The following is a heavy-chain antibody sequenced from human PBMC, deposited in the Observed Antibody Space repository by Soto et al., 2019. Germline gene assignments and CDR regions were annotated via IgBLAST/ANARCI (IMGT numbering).Heavy chain of an antibody. CDR3: ARDVYGDYGHPHWYYGMDV. J-gene: IGHJ6*02. V-gene: IGHV4-30-2*01. CDR1: GGSISSGGYS. CDR2: IYHSGST. Sequence: QLQLQESGSGLVKPSQTLSLTCAVSGGSISSGGYSWSWIRQPPGKGLEWIGYIYHSGSTYYNPSLKSRVTIAVDRSKNQFSLKLSSVTGADTAVYYCARDVYGDYGHPHWYYGMDVWGQGTTVTVSS. D-gene: IGHD4-17*01.